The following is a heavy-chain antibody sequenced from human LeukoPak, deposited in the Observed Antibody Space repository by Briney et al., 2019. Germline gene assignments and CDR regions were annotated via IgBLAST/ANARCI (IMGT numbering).Heavy chain of an antibody. D-gene: IGHD6-6*01. V-gene: IGHV3-66*01. CDR2: IYSGGNT. J-gene: IGHJ4*02. Sequence: GGSLRLSCAASGFTVSGNYMNWVRQAPGKGLEWVSVIYSGGNTDYIDSVKGRFTISREDSKNTAYLQMNSLKTEDTAVYYCTYTSSSGVVYWGQGTLVTVSS. CDR1: GFTVSGNY. CDR3: TYTSSSGVVY.